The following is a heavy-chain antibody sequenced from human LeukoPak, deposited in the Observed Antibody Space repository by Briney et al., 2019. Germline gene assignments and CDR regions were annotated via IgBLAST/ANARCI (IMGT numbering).Heavy chain of an antibody. CDR3: AREMSYYYDSSAYYYWYSCFDY. CDR1: GYTFTNYG. V-gene: IGHV1-18*01. Sequence: ASVKVSCKASGYTFTNYGISWVRQAPGQGVEWMGWISAYNGKTNYAQKLQGRVTMTTDTSTSTAYMELRSLRSDDTAVYYCAREMSYYYDSSAYYYWYSCFDYWGQGTLVTVSS. CDR2: ISAYNGKT. J-gene: IGHJ4*02. D-gene: IGHD3-22*01.